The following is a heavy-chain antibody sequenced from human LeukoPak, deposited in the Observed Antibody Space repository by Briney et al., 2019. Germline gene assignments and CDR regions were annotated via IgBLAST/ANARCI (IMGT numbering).Heavy chain of an antibody. J-gene: IGHJ4*02. CDR2: IKNRADGGTT. CDR3: TTDPGDYPDH. Sequence: GGSLRLSCAGSGLTFINAWMSWVRQAPGKGLEWVGRIKNRADGGTTDYAAPVKGRFTISRDDSKNTLYLQMNSLKTEDTAVYYCTTDPGDYPDHWGQGTLVTVSP. CDR1: GLTFINAW. D-gene: IGHD4-17*01. V-gene: IGHV3-15*01.